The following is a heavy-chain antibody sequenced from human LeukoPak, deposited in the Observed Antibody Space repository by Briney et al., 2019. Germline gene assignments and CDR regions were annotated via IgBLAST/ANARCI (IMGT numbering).Heavy chain of an antibody. CDR3: ARRGPGGLDY. V-gene: IGHV3-21*01. CDR1: GFTFSSYG. Sequence: GGSLRLSCAASGFTFSSYGMTWVRQAPGKGLEWVSWISSSSTYISYADSVKGRFTISRDDAGNSLYLHMNSLRAEDTAVYYCARRGPGGLDYWGQGTLVTVSS. CDR2: ISSSSTYI. J-gene: IGHJ4*02. D-gene: IGHD1-26*01.